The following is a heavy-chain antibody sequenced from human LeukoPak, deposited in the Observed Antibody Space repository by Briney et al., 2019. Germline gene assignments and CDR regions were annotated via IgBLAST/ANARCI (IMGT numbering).Heavy chain of an antibody. CDR3: ARQGEGDYGGRFDW. CDR2: IYPGDSDA. V-gene: IGHV5-51*01. J-gene: IGHJ5*01. CDR1: GYSFTKYW. Sequence: GESLKISCKGSGYSFTKYWIGWVRQRPGQGLEWMAIIYPGDSDARYSPSLQGQVTISADKSISTAYLQWSSLKASDTAMYYCARQGEGDYGGRFDWWGQGSLVTVSS. D-gene: IGHD4-23*01.